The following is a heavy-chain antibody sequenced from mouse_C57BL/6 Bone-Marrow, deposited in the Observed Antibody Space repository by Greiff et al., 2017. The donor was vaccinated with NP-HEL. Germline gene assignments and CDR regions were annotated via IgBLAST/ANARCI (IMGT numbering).Heavy chain of an antibody. CDR3: ARGYYSSY. CDR2: INPGSGGT. J-gene: IGHJ3*01. D-gene: IGHD2-5*01. Sequence: QVQLKQSGAELVRPGTSVKVSCKASGYAFTNYLIEWVKQRPGQGLAWIGVINPGSGGTNYNEKFKGKATLTADKSSSTAYMQLSSLTSEDSAVYFCARGYYSSYWGQGTLVTVSA. V-gene: IGHV1-54*01. CDR1: GYAFTNYL.